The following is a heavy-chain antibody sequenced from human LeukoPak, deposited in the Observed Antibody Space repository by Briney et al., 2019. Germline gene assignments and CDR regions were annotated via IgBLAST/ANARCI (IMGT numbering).Heavy chain of an antibody. Sequence: GASVKVSCKASGYTFTSYGISWVRQAPGQGLEWMGWISAYNGNTNYAQKLQGRVTMTRDTSISTAYMELSRLRSDDTAVYYCARDSQLWSRHYYYYYYMDVWGKGTTVTVSS. CDR1: GYTFTSYG. V-gene: IGHV1-18*01. J-gene: IGHJ6*03. D-gene: IGHD5-18*01. CDR3: ARDSQLWSRHYYYYYYMDV. CDR2: ISAYNGNT.